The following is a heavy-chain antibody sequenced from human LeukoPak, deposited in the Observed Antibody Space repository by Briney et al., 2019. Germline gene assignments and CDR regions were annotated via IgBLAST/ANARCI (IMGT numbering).Heavy chain of an antibody. CDR1: GYTFTSYY. D-gene: IGHD3-10*01. J-gene: IGHJ3*02. V-gene: IGHV1-2*02. Sequence: GASVKVSCKASGYTFTSYYMHWVRQAPGQGLEWMAWINPNTDDTKYSQKFQGRVTVTRDTSISTAYMELGRLRSDDTAVFYCARTLSSNFYGSGSQDAFDIWGQGTMVTVSS. CDR3: ARTLSSNFYGSGSQDAFDI. CDR2: INPNTDDT.